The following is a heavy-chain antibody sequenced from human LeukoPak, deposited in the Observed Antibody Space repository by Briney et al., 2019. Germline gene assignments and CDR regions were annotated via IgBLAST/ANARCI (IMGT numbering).Heavy chain of an antibody. J-gene: IGHJ3*02. Sequence: ASVKVSCKVSGYTLTELSMHWVRQAPGKGLEWMGGFDPEDGETIYAQKFQGRVTMTEDTSTDIAYMELSSLRSEDTAVYYCATSNCTNGVCYRRNAFDIWGQGTMVTVSS. CDR1: GYTLTELS. CDR3: ATSNCTNGVCYRRNAFDI. CDR2: FDPEDGET. V-gene: IGHV1-24*01. D-gene: IGHD2-8*01.